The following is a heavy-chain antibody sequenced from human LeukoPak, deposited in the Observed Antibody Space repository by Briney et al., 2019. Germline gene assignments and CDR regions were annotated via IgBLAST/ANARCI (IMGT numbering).Heavy chain of an antibody. CDR3: TKAPRWEYGSGSRIYYFYMDV. Sequence: GGSLRLSCAASGFTFSSYGMSWVRQAPGKGLEWVSAISGSGGSTYYADSVKGRFTISRDNSKNTLYLQMNSLRAEDTAVYYFTKAPRWEYGSGSRIYYFYMDVWGKGTTVTVSS. D-gene: IGHD3-10*01. CDR2: ISGSGGST. CDR1: GFTFSSYG. J-gene: IGHJ6*03. V-gene: IGHV3-23*01.